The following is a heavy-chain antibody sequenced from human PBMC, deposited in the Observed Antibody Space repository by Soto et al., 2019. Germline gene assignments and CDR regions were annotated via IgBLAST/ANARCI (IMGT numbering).Heavy chain of an antibody. V-gene: IGHV1-3*01. Sequence: ASVKVSCRASGYTFTSYATPWVRQAPGQRLEWMGWINAGNGNTKYSQKFQGRVTITRDTSASTAYMELSSLRSEDTAVYYCARDWGIAVAGTLGLFDYWGQGTLVTVSS. D-gene: IGHD6-19*01. CDR2: INAGNGNT. CDR3: ARDWGIAVAGTLGLFDY. CDR1: GYTFTSYA. J-gene: IGHJ4*02.